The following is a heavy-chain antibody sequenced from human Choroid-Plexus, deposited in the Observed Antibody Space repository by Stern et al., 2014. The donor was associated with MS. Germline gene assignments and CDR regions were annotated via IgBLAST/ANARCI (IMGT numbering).Heavy chain of an antibody. CDR1: GYIFTGYY. V-gene: IGHV1-2*02. CDR3: ARDQRGITIFGVVTDYYYLGMDV. J-gene: IGHJ6*02. CDR2: INPNTGGT. Sequence: VQLVESGAEVKKPAASVKVSCKTSGYIFTGYYIHWVRQAPGQGLVWMAWINPNTGGTKYAQKFQGRVTMSRDTSISTAYVELSSLTSDDTAVYYCARDQRGITIFGVVTDYYYLGMDVWGQGTTVTVSS. D-gene: IGHD3-3*01.